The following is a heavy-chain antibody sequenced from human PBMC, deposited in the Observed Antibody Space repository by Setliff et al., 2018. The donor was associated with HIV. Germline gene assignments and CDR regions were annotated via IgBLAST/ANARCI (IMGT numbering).Heavy chain of an antibody. CDR3: ARSGGQWLPPNY. CDR2: INPDSGGT. D-gene: IGHD6-19*01. CDR1: GYTFTDFY. Sequence: ASVKVSCKASGYTFTDFYMHWVRQAPGQGLEWMASINPDSGGTNFAQKYQGRVIMTRDTSINTAYMELTSLTSDDTAVYYCARSGGQWLPPNYWGQGTLVTVSS. J-gene: IGHJ4*02. V-gene: IGHV1-2*02.